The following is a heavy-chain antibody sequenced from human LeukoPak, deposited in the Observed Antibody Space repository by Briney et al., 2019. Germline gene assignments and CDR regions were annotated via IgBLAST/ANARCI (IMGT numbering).Heavy chain of an antibody. CDR2: IWYDGSNK. J-gene: IGHJ6*03. D-gene: IGHD3-10*01. Sequence: PGGSLRLSCAASGFTFSSYAMHWVRQAPGKGLEWVAVIWYDGSNKYYADSVKGRFTISRDNSKNTLYLQMNSLRAEDTAVYYCAREPGEYGYYYYMDVWGKGTTVTVSS. V-gene: IGHV3-33*08. CDR1: GFTFSSYA. CDR3: AREPGEYGYYYYMDV.